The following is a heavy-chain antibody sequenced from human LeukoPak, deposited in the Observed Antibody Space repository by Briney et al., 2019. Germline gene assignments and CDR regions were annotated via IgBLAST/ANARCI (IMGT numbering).Heavy chain of an antibody. V-gene: IGHV3-30*18. D-gene: IGHD2-2*01. CDR2: ISYDGSDK. J-gene: IGHJ4*02. CDR1: GFTFSSYG. Sequence: SGGSLRLSCAASGFTFSSYGIHWVRQAPGKGLEWVSVISYDGSDKYYADSVKGRFTISRDNSKNTLYLQMNSLRAEDKAVYYCAKSAYQYQLLWDYFDYGGQGTLVTVS. CDR3: AKSAYQYQLLWDYFDY.